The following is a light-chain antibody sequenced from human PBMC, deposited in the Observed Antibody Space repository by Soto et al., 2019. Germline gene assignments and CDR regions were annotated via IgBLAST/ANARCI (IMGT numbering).Light chain of an antibody. CDR1: SSDVGRNHY. CDR3: RSYAGSANLL. CDR2: EVD. V-gene: IGLV2-8*01. J-gene: IGLJ2*01. Sequence: QSALTQPPSASGSPGQSVTISCTGTSSDVGRNHYVSWYQFLPGKVPKVMIYEVDKRPSGVPDRFSGSRSGNTASLTVSGLQPEDERDYCCRSYAGSANLLFGGGTKLTVL.